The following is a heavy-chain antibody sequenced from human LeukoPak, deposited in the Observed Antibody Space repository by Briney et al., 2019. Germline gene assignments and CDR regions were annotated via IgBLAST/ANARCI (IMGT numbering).Heavy chain of an antibody. V-gene: IGHV3-74*01. J-gene: IGHJ3*02. CDR1: GFTFSSYW. Sequence: GSLRLSCAASGFTFSSYWMHWVRQAPGKGLVWVSRINSDESSTSYADSVKGRFTISRDNAKNSLYLQMNSLRAEDTALYYCARGDIKRQWLVPQNDAFDIWGQGTMVTVSS. D-gene: IGHD6-19*01. CDR3: ARGDIKRQWLVPQNDAFDI. CDR2: INSDESST.